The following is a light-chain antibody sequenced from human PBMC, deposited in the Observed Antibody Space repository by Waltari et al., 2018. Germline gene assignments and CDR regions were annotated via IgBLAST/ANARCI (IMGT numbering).Light chain of an antibody. J-gene: IGKJ2*03. CDR2: GGS. Sequence: IVLTKTLLSLPITLAQPASISSLSIQSLLHSNGNTYLQWYRKKPGQSPQLLIYGGSNRASGVPERFSGSGSGTDFTLKISKVEAEDVGVYYCVQAIAFPYSFGQGTKVEIK. CDR3: VQAIAFPYS. CDR1: QSLLHSNGNTY. V-gene: IGKV2D-29*02.